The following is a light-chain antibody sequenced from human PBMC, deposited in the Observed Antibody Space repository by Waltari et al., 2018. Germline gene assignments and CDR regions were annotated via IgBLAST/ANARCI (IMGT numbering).Light chain of an antibody. CDR2: VVS. V-gene: IGKV1-39*01. Sequence: DIQMTQSPSSLSASVGDRVTITCRASPTSNKYLNWYQQKPGKAPKVLISVVSYLHTGVPSRFSGSGSGTDFTLTISSLQPEDFATYYCQQSDSLPLTFAGGTKVEIK. CDR1: PTSNKY. J-gene: IGKJ4*01. CDR3: QQSDSLPLT.